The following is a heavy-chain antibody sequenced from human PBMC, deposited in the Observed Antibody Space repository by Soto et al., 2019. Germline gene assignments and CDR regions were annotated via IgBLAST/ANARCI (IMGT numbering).Heavy chain of an antibody. J-gene: IGHJ4*02. Sequence: PSETLSLTCTVSGGSISSGDYYWSWIRQPPGKGLEWIGYIYYSGSTYYNPSLKSRVTISVDTSKNQFSLKLSSVTAADTAVYYCARDHGGYYDSRNLDYWGQGTPVTVSS. V-gene: IGHV4-30-4*01. CDR3: ARDHGGYYDSRNLDY. CDR1: GGSISSGDYY. CDR2: IYYSGST. D-gene: IGHD3-22*01.